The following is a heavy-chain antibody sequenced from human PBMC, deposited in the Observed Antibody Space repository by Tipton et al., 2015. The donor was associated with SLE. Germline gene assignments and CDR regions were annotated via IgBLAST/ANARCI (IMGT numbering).Heavy chain of an antibody. D-gene: IGHD3-22*01. V-gene: IGHV3-11*01. J-gene: IGHJ4*02. Sequence: SLRLSCAASGFTFSDYYMSWIRQAPGKGLEWVSYISSSGSTIYYADSVKGRFTISVDTSKNQFSPKLSSVTAADTAVYYCARQPPYDQDFDYWGQGTLVTVSS. CDR3: ARQPPYDQDFDY. CDR1: GFTFSDYY. CDR2: ISSSGSTI.